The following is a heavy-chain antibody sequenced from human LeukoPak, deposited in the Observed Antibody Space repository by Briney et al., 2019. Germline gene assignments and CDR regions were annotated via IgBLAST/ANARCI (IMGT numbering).Heavy chain of an antibody. CDR3: ARGYGDYVPRRGFIDY. CDR2: INSDGSST. D-gene: IGHD4-17*01. Sequence: GGSLRLSCAASGFTFSSYWMHWVRQAPGKGLVWVSRINSDGSSTSYADSVKGRFTISRDNAKNTLYLQMNSLRAEDTAVYYCARGYGDYVPRRGFIDYWGQGTLVTVSS. J-gene: IGHJ4*02. V-gene: IGHV3-74*01. CDR1: GFTFSSYW.